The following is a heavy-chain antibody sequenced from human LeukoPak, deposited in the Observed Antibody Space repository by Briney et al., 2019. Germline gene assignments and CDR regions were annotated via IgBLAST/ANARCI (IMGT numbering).Heavy chain of an antibody. Sequence: ASVKVSCKASAYTFTSYDINWVRQATGQGLEWMGWMNPNSGNTGYVQKFQGRVTMTRNTSISTAYMELRSLRSEDTAVYYCARGRDITGTRWFDPWGQGTLVTVPS. CDR3: ARGRDITGTRWFDP. V-gene: IGHV1-8*01. D-gene: IGHD1-7*01. J-gene: IGHJ5*02. CDR1: AYTFTSYD. CDR2: MNPNSGNT.